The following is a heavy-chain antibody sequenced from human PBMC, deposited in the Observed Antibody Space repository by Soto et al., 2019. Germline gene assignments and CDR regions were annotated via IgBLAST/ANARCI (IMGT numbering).Heavy chain of an antibody. D-gene: IGHD4-17*01. CDR3: ARDPYYGDYGGY. V-gene: IGHV1-69*08. CDR1: GGTFSSYT. J-gene: IGHJ4*02. CDR2: IIPILGIA. Sequence: QVQLVQSGAEVKKPGSSVKVSCKASGGTFSSYTISWVRQAPGQGLEWMGRIIPILGIANYAQKFQGRVTITADQSTSTAYMELSSLRSEDTAVYYCARDPYYGDYGGYWGQGTLVTVSS.